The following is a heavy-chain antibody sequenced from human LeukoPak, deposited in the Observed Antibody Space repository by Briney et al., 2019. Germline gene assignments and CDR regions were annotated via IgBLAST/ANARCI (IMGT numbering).Heavy chain of an antibody. CDR1: GXSISSSSDC. J-gene: IGHJ5*02. D-gene: IGHD3-10*01. Sequence: SETLSLTCTVSGXSISSSSDCWDWIRQPPGKGLEWIGNIYNSANTHYNPSLKTRITMSVDTSKNQLSLKLNSVTAADTAVYYCARGYGSGSNWFDPWGQGTLVIVSS. V-gene: IGHV4-39*07. CDR3: ARGYGSGSNWFDP. CDR2: IYNSANT.